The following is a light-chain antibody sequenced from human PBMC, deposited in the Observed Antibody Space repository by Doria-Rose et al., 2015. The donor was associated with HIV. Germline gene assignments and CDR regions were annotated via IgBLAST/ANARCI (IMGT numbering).Light chain of an antibody. Sequence: DIRMTQSPESLGMSLGERATLNCKSNQSLLYTSKNYLAWYQQKPGQPPNLVIYWASTRQSGVPARFSGSGSGTDFTLTISSLEAEDVAVYYCRQYYDTPSFGPGTTVDIK. J-gene: IGKJ3*01. CDR2: WAS. CDR3: RQYYDTPS. CDR1: QSLLYTSKNY. V-gene: IGKV4-1*01.